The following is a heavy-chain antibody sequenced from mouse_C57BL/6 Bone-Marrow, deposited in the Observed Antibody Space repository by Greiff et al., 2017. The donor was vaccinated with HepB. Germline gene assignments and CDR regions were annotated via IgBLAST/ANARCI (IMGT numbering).Heavy chain of an antibody. V-gene: IGHV5-16*01. CDR3: ARGPSYDYDAMDY. D-gene: IGHD6-1*01. CDR1: GFTFSDYY. J-gene: IGHJ4*01. Sequence: EVQLVESEGGLVQPGSSMKLSCTASGFTFSDYYMAWVRQVPEKGLEWVANINYDGSSTYYLDSLKSRFIISRDNAKNILYLQMSSLKSEDTATYYCARGPSYDYDAMDYWGQGTSVTVSS. CDR2: INYDGSST.